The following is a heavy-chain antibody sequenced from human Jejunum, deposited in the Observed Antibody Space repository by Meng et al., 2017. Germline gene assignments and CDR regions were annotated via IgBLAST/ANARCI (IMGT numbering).Heavy chain of an antibody. CDR2: INGDGSIK. Sequence: GGSLRLSCAASGFPSGYRFSDHWMHWVRQSPGKGLVWISNINGDGSIKNYADSVKSRFTISRDNAKNTLYLEINSLRAEDTAVYYCVPGAFGQQLLLFYYYDDLDFWGRGTTVTVSS. J-gene: IGHJ6*02. V-gene: IGHV3-74*01. CDR3: VPGAFGQQLLLFYYYDDLDF. CDR1: GFPSGYRFSDHW. D-gene: IGHD2/OR15-2a*01.